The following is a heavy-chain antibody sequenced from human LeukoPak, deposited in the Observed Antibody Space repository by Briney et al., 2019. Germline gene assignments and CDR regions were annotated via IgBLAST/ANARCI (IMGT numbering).Heavy chain of an antibody. CDR1: GFTFSNYA. Sequence: GGSLRLSCAASGFTFSNYAMSWVRQAPGKELEWVSAIVGSASSTFYADSVKGRFTTSRDNSKNTVHLQMNSLRVEDTAVYYCAKEVAEIGTGAFDFWGQGTMVTVSS. V-gene: IGHV3-23*01. CDR2: IVGSASST. J-gene: IGHJ3*01. D-gene: IGHD6-13*01. CDR3: AKEVAEIGTGAFDF.